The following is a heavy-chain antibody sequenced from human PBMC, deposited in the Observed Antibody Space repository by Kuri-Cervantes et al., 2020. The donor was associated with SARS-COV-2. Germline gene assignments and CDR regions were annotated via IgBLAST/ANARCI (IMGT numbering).Heavy chain of an antibody. J-gene: IGHJ4*02. CDR3: ARRFGDYGQFDY. CDR1: GGSISSYY. D-gene: IGHD2-21*01. CDR2: IYFTGNT. Sequence: SETLSLTCSVSGGSISSYYWSWIRQPPGKGPEWIGNIYFTGNTNYNPALGSRVTISIDTPKNQFSLMLGPLTAADTAVYYCARRFGDYGQFDYWGQGTLVTVSS. V-gene: IGHV4-59*13.